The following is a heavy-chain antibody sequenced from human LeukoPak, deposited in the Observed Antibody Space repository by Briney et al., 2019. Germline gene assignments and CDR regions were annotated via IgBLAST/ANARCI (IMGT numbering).Heavy chain of an antibody. J-gene: IGHJ4*02. CDR2: ISGGGDTT. D-gene: IGHD6-13*01. Sequence: PGGSLRLSCSASGFSFSSYTMTWVRQAPGKGPEWVSIISGGGDTTFYTDSVKGRFTISRDNSKNTLYLQMNSLRVEDTAVYYCATNIAAAAYYFDYWGQGILVTVSS. V-gene: IGHV3-23*01. CDR1: GFSFSSYT. CDR3: ATNIAAAAYYFDY.